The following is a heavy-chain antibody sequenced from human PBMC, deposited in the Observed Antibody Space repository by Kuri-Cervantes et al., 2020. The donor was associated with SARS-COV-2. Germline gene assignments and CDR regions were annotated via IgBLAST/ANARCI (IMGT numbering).Heavy chain of an antibody. Sequence: GSLRLSCTVSGGPISSYYWSWIRRPPGKGLEWIGYIYYSGSTNYNPSLKSRVTISVDTSKNQFSLKLSSVTAADTAVYYCAGARLSNYYYYYGMDVWGQGTTVTVSS. CDR2: IYYSGST. V-gene: IGHV4-59*01. CDR3: AGARLSNYYYYYGMDV. J-gene: IGHJ6*02. CDR1: GGPISSYY.